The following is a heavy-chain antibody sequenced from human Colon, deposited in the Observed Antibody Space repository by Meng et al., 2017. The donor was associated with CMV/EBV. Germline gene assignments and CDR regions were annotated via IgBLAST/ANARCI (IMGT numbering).Heavy chain of an antibody. CDR3: AKSVDTAMVTQFDY. D-gene: IGHD5-18*01. V-gene: IGHV3-33*06. Sequence: ASGFTFSSYGMHWVRQEPGKGLEWVAVIWYDGSNKYYADSVKGRFTISRDNSKNTLYLQMNSLRAEDTAVYYCAKSVDTAMVTQFDYWGQGTLVTVSS. CDR2: IWYDGSNK. CDR1: GFTFSSYG. J-gene: IGHJ4*02.